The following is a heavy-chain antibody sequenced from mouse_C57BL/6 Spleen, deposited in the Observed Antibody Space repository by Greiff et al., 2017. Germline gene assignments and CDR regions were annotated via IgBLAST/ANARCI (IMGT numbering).Heavy chain of an antibody. CDR2: INPDSSTI. Sequence: EGKLQESGGGLVQPGGSLKLSCAASGIDFSRYWMSWVRRAPGKGLEWIGEINPDSSTINYAPSLKDKFIISRDNAKNTLYLQLSKVRSEDTALYYCARRYYGSYWYFDVWGTGTTVTVSS. V-gene: IGHV4-1*01. J-gene: IGHJ1*03. CDR3: ARRYYGSYWYFDV. D-gene: IGHD1-1*01. CDR1: GIDFSRYW.